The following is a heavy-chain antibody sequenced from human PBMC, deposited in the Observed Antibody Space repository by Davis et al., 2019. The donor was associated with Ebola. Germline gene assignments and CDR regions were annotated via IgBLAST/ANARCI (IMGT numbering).Heavy chain of an antibody. D-gene: IGHD3-3*01. CDR3: ARESVFGVVDY. J-gene: IGHJ4*02. CDR1: GYTFTGYY. Sequence: ASVKVSCEASGYTFTGYYMHWVRQAPGQGLEWMGWINPNSGGTNYAQKFQGWVTMTRDTSISTAYMELSRLRSDDTAVYYCARESVFGVVDYWGQGTLVTVSS. V-gene: IGHV1-2*04. CDR2: INPNSGGT.